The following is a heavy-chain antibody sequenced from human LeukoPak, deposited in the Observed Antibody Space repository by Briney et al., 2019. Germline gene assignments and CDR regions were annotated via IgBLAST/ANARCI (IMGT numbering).Heavy chain of an antibody. V-gene: IGHV4-39*01. J-gene: IGHJ4*02. CDR3: ATTGGYGLG. CDR1: GGSISSSSYY. D-gene: IGHD3-16*01. Sequence: SETLSFTCTVSGGSISSSSYYWGWIRQPPGKGLEWIGSICYSGSTYYNPSLKSRVTISVDTSKNQFSLKLSSVTAADTAVYYCATTGGYGLGWGQGTLVTVSS. CDR2: ICYSGST.